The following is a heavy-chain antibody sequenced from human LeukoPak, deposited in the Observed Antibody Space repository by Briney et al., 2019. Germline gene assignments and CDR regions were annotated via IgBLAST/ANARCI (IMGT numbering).Heavy chain of an antibody. V-gene: IGHV1-18*01. D-gene: IGHD3-22*01. Sequence: ASVKVSCKASGYTFTSYGISWVRQAPGQGLEWMGWISAYNGNTNYAQKLQGRVTMTTDTSTSTAYMELRSLRSNDTAVYYCARDLGRPYCYDSSGYNWFDPWGQGTLVTVSS. J-gene: IGHJ5*02. CDR1: GYTFTSYG. CDR3: ARDLGRPYCYDSSGYNWFDP. CDR2: ISAYNGNT.